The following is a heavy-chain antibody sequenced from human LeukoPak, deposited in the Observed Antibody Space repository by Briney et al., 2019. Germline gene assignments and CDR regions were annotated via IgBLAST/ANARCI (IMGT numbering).Heavy chain of an antibody. J-gene: IGHJ4*02. CDR3: ARGGWQWLSKTDY. D-gene: IGHD6-19*01. V-gene: IGHV1-46*01. CDR1: GYTFISYY. Sequence: ASVKVSCKASGYTFISYYMNWVRQAPGQGLEWMGIINPTGGSTSYAQKFQGRVSMTRDTSTSTVYMELSSLRSDDTAVYYCARGGWQWLSKTDYWGQGTLVTVSS. CDR2: INPTGGST.